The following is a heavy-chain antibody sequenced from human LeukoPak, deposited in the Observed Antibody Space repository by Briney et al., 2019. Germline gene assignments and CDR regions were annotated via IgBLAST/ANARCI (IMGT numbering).Heavy chain of an antibody. CDR3: ARESTVTIGFDY. D-gene: IGHD4-17*01. V-gene: IGHV1-69*05. CDR1: GGTFSSYA. CDR2: IIPIFGTA. J-gene: IGHJ4*02. Sequence: SVKVSCKASGGTFSSYAISWVRQAPGQGLEWMGGIIPIFGTANYAQKFQGRVTITTDESTSTAYVELSSLRSEDTAVYYCARESTVTIGFDYWGPGTLVTVSS.